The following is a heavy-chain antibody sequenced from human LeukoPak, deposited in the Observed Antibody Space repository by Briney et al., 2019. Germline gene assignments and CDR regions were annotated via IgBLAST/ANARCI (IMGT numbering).Heavy chain of an antibody. CDR3: ARGLLPTRNGKKLFDP. CDR2: INHSGST. J-gene: IGHJ5*02. D-gene: IGHD1-14*01. Sequence: KPSETLSLTCAVYGGSFSGYYWSWIRQPPGKGLEWIGEINHSGSTNYNPSLKSRVTISVDTSKNQFSLKLSSVTAADTAVYYCARGLLPTRNGKKLFDPWGQGTLVTVSS. V-gene: IGHV4-34*01. CDR1: GGSFSGYY.